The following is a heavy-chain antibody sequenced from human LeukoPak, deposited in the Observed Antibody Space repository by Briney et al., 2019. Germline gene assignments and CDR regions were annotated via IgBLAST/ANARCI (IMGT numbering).Heavy chain of an antibody. Sequence: PSETLSLTCTVSVGSISTYYWSWIRQPPGKGLEWIGYFHYSGTTNYNPSLKSRVTISVDTSKNQFSLKLSSVTAADTAVYYCARVDANWGVVDYWGQGTLVTVSS. J-gene: IGHJ4*02. CDR2: FHYSGTT. CDR3: ARVDANWGVVDY. D-gene: IGHD7-27*01. V-gene: IGHV4-59*01. CDR1: VGSISTYY.